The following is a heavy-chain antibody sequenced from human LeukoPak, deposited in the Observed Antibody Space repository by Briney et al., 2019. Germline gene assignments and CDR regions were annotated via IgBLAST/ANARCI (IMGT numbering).Heavy chain of an antibody. V-gene: IGHV1-18*01. CDR1: GYTFTSYG. Sequence: ASVKVSCKASGYTFTSYGISWVRQAPGQGLEWMGWISAYNGNTNYAQKLQGRVTMTTDTSTSTAYMELRSLRSDDTAVYYCARKYYGILTGYYTNFDYWGQGTLVTVSS. D-gene: IGHD3-9*01. J-gene: IGHJ4*02. CDR2: ISAYNGNT. CDR3: ARKYYGILTGYYTNFDY.